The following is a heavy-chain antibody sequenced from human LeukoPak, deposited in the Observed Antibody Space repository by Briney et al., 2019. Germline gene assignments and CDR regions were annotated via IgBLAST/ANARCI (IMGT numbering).Heavy chain of an antibody. CDR2: IYYSGST. D-gene: IGHD2-15*01. CDR3: ARGYCSGGSCYWFDP. J-gene: IGHJ5*02. Sequence: SQTLSLTCTVSGGSMSSGGYYWSWIRQHPGKGLEWIGYIYYSGSTYYNPSLKCRVAISVDTSKNQFSLKLSSVTAADTAVYYCARGYCSGGSCYWFDPWGQGTLVTVSS. CDR1: GGSMSSGGYY. V-gene: IGHV4-31*03.